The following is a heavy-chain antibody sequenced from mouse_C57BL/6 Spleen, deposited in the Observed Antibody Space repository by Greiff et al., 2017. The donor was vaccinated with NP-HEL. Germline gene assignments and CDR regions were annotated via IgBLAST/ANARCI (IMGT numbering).Heavy chain of an antibody. V-gene: IGHV1-19*01. CDR2: INPYNGGT. J-gene: IGHJ3*01. Sequence: EVQLQQSGPVLVKPGASVKMSCKASGYTFTDYYMNWVKQSHGKSLEWIGVINPYNGGTSYNQKFKGKATLTVDKSSSTAYMELNSLTSEDSAVYYCARDYGNSFAYWGQGTLVTVSA. D-gene: IGHD2-1*01. CDR3: ARDYGNSFAY. CDR1: GYTFTDYY.